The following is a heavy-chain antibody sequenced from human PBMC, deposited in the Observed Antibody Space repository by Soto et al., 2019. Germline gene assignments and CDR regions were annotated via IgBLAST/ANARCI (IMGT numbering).Heavy chain of an antibody. CDR3: AKGSDAVGMDV. V-gene: IGHV3-30*18. CDR2: ISYDGSNK. CDR1: GFTFSSYG. J-gene: IGHJ6*02. D-gene: IGHD2-8*01. Sequence: QVQLVESGGGVVQPGRSLRLSCAASGFTFSSYGMHWVRQAPGKGLEWVAVISYDGSNKYYADSVKGRFTISRDNSKNSLYLQINSLRAEDTAVYYCAKGSDAVGMDVWGQGTTVTVSS.